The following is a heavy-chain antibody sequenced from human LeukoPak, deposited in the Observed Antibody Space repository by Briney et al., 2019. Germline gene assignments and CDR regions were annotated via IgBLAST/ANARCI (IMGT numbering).Heavy chain of an antibody. CDR2: VSAGHHA. J-gene: IGHJ4*01. CDR3: ARQGYDSGFDY. Sequence: GGSLRLSCTASGFTLGGHDMHWVRQTTGDGLEWVAAVSAGHHAFYAGSVKGRFTVSRDSSRETLFLQMNSLRADDTAVYYCARQGYDSGFDYWGHGTMVTVSS. CDR1: GFTLGGHD. D-gene: IGHD5-12*01. V-gene: IGHV3-13*01.